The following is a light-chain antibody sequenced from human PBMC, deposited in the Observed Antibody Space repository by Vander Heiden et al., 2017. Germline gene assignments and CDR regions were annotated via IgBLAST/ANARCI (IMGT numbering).Light chain of an antibody. CDR1: SSDVGGYND. V-gene: IGLV2-14*03. CDR2: DVS. CDR3: SSYTSSSTQV. J-gene: IGLJ1*01. Sequence: QSALTQPASVSGSPGQSTSLSCTGTSSDVGGYNDVSWYQQHPGKAPKLMIYDVSNRPSGVSNRFSGSKSGNTASLTISGLQAEDEADYYCSSYTSSSTQVFGTGTKVTVL.